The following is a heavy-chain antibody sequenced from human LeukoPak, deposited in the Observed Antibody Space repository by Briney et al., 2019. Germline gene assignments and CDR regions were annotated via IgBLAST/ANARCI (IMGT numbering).Heavy chain of an antibody. CDR3: AGLYV. CDR2: VYTSGSI. Sequence: SETLSLTCTVSGPSISNYWWSWIRQTAGKGLEWIGRVYTSGSITYNPSFASRVAMSVDRSKNQLSLTLRSVTAADTAVYYCAGLYVWGKGTTVTVSS. J-gene: IGHJ6*04. CDR1: GPSISNYW. D-gene: IGHD3-16*01. V-gene: IGHV4-4*07.